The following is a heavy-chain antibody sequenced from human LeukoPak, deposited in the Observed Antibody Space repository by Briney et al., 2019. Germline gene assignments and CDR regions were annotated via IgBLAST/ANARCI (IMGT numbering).Heavy chain of an antibody. J-gene: IGHJ4*02. D-gene: IGHD3-16*02. Sequence: SETLSLTCTVSGGSISSYYWSWIRQPPGKGLEWIAYIYYSGSTNYNPSLKSRVTISVDTSKNQFSLKLSSVAAADTAVYYCARYVWGSYPTFEDYWGQGTLVTVSS. CDR2: IYYSGST. CDR3: ARYVWGSYPTFEDY. V-gene: IGHV4-59*01. CDR1: GGSISSYY.